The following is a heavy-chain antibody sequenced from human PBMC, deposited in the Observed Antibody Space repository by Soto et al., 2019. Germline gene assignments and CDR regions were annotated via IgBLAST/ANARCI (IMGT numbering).Heavy chain of an antibody. CDR2: ISAHNGDT. CDR3: ARVSIVVSAALTTYDP. J-gene: IGHJ5*02. CDR1: GYTFTTYG. D-gene: IGHD2-2*01. V-gene: IGHV1-18*04. Sequence: ASVKVSCKASGYTFTTYGVSWVRQAPGQGLEWMGWISAHNGDTKYAQKFQGRLTLTTDTSTSTVYMELRSLSSDDTAIYYCARVSIVVSAALTTYDPWGQGTLVTVSS.